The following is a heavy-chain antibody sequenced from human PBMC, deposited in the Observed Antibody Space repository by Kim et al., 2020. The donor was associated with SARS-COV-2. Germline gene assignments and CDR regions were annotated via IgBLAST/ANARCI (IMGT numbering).Heavy chain of an antibody. J-gene: IGHJ4*02. CDR2: ISSTGNTK. Sequence: GGSLRLSCAASEATFRSYEMNWVRQAAGKGLEWVAYISSTGNTKYYADSVKGRFTISRDNAKKSVYLEMSSLRAEDTAVYYCAKTGVMGGYFDYWGQGTQVTVYS. D-gene: IGHD3-16*01. V-gene: IGHV3-48*03. CDR1: EATFRSYE. CDR3: AKTGVMGGYFDY.